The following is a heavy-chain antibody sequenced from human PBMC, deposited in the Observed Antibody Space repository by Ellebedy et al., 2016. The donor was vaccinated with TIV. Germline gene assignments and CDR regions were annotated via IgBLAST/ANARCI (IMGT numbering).Heavy chain of an antibody. J-gene: IGHJ3*02. D-gene: IGHD3-3*01. CDR2: FGPSDGRT. V-gene: IGHV3-23*01. CDR1: RITFNRYT. Sequence: PGGSLRPSCVVSRITFNRYTMSWVRQAPGSGLEWVAPFGPSDGRTCYTDSVKGRSRISRDNSKNTLYLQMNSLRVEDTAVYHFAKLYESEALDIWGQGTMVTVS. CDR3: AKLYESEALDI.